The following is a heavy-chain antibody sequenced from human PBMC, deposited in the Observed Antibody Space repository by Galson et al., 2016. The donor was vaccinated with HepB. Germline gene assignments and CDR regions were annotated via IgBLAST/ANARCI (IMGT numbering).Heavy chain of an antibody. J-gene: IGHJ3*02. Sequence: SVKVSCKVSGYIVTELTMHWVRQTPGKGFEWMGGFHPEEGETIYAQKCQDRVTMTEDTSTDTAYIELSSLRFEDTAVYYCATSTRFYAFDIWGQGTMVTVS. CDR1: GYIVTELT. CDR3: ATSTRFYAFDI. V-gene: IGHV1-24*01. D-gene: IGHD5/OR15-5a*01. CDR2: FHPEEGET.